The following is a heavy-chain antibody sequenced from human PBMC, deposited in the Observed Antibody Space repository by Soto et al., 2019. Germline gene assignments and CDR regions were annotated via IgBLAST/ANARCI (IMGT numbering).Heavy chain of an antibody. D-gene: IGHD3-16*01. CDR1: GGTFSNYA. J-gene: IGHJ5*02. Sequence: QEQLVQSGAEVKKPGSSVKVSCRASGGTFSNYAISWVRQAPGRGLEWMGGIIPVFGTVVYAQKLQGRVTITADNSTRRAYMELSSLRSDDTAVYYCAKFDPLGELLWFDPWGQGTLVTVSS. CDR2: IIPVFGTV. CDR3: AKFDPLGELLWFDP. V-gene: IGHV1-69*06.